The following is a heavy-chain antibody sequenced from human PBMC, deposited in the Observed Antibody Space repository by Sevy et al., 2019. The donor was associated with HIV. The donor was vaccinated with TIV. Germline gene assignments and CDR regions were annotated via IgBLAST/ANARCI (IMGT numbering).Heavy chain of an antibody. D-gene: IGHD3-9*01. CDR2: IYHTGST. V-gene: IGHV4-59*13. CDR3: AASYYDFLTGSGGWFDP. CDR1: GGSNNNYY. J-gene: IGHJ5*02. Sequence: SETLSLTCSLSGGSNNNYYWSWIRQPPGKGLEWIGYIYHTGSTNYNPSLKSRVTISIDKSNNQFSLKLISVTAADAAVYYCAASYYDFLTGSGGWFDPWGRGTLVTVSS.